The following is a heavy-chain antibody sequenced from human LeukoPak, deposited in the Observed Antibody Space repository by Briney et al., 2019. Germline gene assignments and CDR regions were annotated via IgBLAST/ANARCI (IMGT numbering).Heavy chain of an antibody. CDR1: GGSISSGGYS. CDR2: IYHSGST. Sequence: SQTLSLTCAVSGGSISSGGYSWSWIRQPPGEGLEWIGYIYHSGSTYYNPSLKSRVTISVDRSKNQFSLKLSSVTAADTAVYYCARAQQLWYTTDYFDYWGQGTLVTVSS. J-gene: IGHJ4*02. D-gene: IGHD5-18*01. V-gene: IGHV4-30-2*01. CDR3: ARAQQLWYTTDYFDY.